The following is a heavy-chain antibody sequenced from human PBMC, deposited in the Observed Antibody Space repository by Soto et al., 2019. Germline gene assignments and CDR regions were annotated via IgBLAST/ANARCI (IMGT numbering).Heavy chain of an antibody. CDR1: GFTFDDYA. J-gene: IGHJ4*02. Sequence: GGSLRLSCAASGFTFDDYAMHWVRQAPGKGLEWVSGISWNSGSIGYADSVKGRFTISRDNAKNSLYLQMNSLRAEDTALYYCASTRHWGQGTLVTVSS. V-gene: IGHV3-9*01. CDR3: ASTRH. CDR2: ISWNSGSI.